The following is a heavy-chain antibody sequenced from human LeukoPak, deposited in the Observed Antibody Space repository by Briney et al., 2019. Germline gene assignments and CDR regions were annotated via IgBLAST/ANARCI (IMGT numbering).Heavy chain of an antibody. CDR2: IYTSGST. V-gene: IGHV4-4*07. Sequence: SETLSLTCTVSGGSISSYYWSWIRQPAGKGLEWIGRIYTSGSTNYNPSLKSRVTISVDKSKNQFSLKLTSVTAGDTAVYYCARDGYCSGGSCPLDIWGQGTMVTVSS. CDR3: ARDGYCSGGSCPLDI. J-gene: IGHJ3*02. D-gene: IGHD2-15*01. CDR1: GGSISSYY.